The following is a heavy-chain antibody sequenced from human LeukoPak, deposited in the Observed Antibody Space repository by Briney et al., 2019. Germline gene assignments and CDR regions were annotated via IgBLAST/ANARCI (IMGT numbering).Heavy chain of an antibody. Sequence: GGSLRLSCAASGLTFISYWMSWVRQAPGKGLEWVANIKQDGSEKYYVDSVKGRFTISRDNAENSLYLQMNSLRAEDTAVYYCARSGNYGVNWFDPWGQGTLVTVSS. CDR3: ARSGNYGVNWFDP. CDR2: IKQDGSEK. V-gene: IGHV3-7*01. D-gene: IGHD4-11*01. J-gene: IGHJ5*01. CDR1: GLTFISYW.